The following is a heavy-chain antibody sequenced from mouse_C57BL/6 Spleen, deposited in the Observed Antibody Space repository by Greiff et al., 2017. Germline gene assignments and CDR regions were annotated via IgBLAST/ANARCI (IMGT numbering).Heavy chain of an antibody. Sequence: EVKVVESGGGLVKPGGSLKLSCAASGFTFSSYAMSWVRQTPEKRLEWVATISDGGSYTYYPDNVKGRFTISRDNAKNNLYLQMSHLKSEDTAMYYCARGRDYGNYKFAYWGQGTLVTVSA. J-gene: IGHJ3*01. V-gene: IGHV5-4*03. CDR2: ISDGGSYT. CDR3: ARGRDYGNYKFAY. CDR1: GFTFSSYA. D-gene: IGHD2-1*01.